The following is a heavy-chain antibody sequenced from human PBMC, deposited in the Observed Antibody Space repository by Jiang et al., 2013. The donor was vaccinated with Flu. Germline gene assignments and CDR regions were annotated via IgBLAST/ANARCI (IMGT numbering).Heavy chain of an antibody. J-gene: IGHJ6*02. CDR3: ARWLEYEGLDV. CDR1: GDSISSSNW. Sequence: LLKPSGTLSLTCAASGDSISSSNWWSWVRQSPGKGLEWIGEIYHTGSTNYNPSLKSRVTLSVDKSKNQFSLEVTSVTAADTAVYYCARWLEYEGLDVWGQGTTVAVSS. CDR2: IYHTGST. D-gene: IGHD3-3*01. V-gene: IGHV4-4*02.